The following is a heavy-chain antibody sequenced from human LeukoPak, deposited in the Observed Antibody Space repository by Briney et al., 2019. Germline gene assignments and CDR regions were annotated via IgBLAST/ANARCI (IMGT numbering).Heavy chain of an antibody. CDR2: IRSKTYGGTI. V-gene: IGHV3-49*03. J-gene: IGHJ4*02. CDR3: TRGLSSGWSGSEVN. CDR1: GFIFGDYV. Sequence: GGSLRLSCTTSGFIFGDYVMSWFRRAPGKGLEWVGFIRSKTYGGTIEYAASVKGRFTISRDDSKNIAYLQLNSLKTEDTAVYYCTRGLSSGWSGSEVNWGQGTLVTVSS. D-gene: IGHD6-19*01.